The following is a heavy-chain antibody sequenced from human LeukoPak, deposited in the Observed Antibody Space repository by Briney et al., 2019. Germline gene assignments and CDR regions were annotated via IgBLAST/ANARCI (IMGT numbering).Heavy chain of an antibody. D-gene: IGHD3-22*01. CDR2: ISSSSSYI. Sequence: GGSLRLSCAASGFTFSSYNMNWVRQAPGKGLEWVSSISSSSSYIYYADSVKGRFTISRDNAKNSLYLQMNSLRAEDTALYYCAKGSMILFQHWGQGTLVTVSS. J-gene: IGHJ1*01. CDR3: AKGSMILFQH. V-gene: IGHV3-21*04. CDR1: GFTFSSYN.